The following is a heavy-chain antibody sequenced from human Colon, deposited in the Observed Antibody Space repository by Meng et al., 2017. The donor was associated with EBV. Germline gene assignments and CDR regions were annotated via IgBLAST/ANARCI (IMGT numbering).Heavy chain of an antibody. CDR2: VSHPGSA. V-gene: IGHV4-34*01. Sequence: QVLPQQWGAGLLKPSEPLSLTCTGNGGSFSGYVWSWVRQPPGKGMEWIGEVSHPGSANYNPSLKSRVTISVDASEKQFSLRLTSVTAADSAVYYCARVPTTGYKDHWGQGTLVTVSS. CDR1: GGSFSGYV. D-gene: IGHD3-9*01. CDR3: ARVPTTGYKDH. J-gene: IGHJ4*02.